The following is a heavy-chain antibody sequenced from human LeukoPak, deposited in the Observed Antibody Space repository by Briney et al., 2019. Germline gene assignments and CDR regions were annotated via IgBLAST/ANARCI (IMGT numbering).Heavy chain of an antibody. CDR1: GFTFSNFA. CDR2: ISGNGGAT. CDR3: AKDPPSSGTTFDY. V-gene: IGHV3-23*01. D-gene: IGHD2/OR15-2a*01. Sequence: GGSLRLSCATSGFTFSNFAMNWVRQAPGMGLEWVSTISGNGGATYYADSVKGRFTISRDNSKNTLYLQMNSLRAEDTAVYYCAKDPPSSGTTFDYWGQGTLVTVSS. J-gene: IGHJ4*02.